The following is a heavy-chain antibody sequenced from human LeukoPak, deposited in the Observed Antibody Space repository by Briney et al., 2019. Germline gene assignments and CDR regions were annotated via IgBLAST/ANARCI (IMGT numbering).Heavy chain of an antibody. Sequence: SSETLSLTCTVSGGSISSYSWSWIRQPPGKGLEWIGYIFYNGNTNYNPSLKSRVTISLDTSKSQFSLKVSSVSAADTAVYYCARERPATENWYFDLWGRGTLVTVSS. D-gene: IGHD1-26*01. CDR2: IFYNGNT. CDR1: GGSISSYS. CDR3: ARERPATENWYFDL. V-gene: IGHV4-59*01. J-gene: IGHJ2*01.